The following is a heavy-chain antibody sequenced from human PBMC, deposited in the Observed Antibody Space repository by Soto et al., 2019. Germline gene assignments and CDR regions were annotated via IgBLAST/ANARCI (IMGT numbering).Heavy chain of an antibody. V-gene: IGHV3-53*01. CDR1: GFTVSSNY. Sequence: GGSLKLSCAASGFTVSSNYMSWVRQAPGKGLEWVSVIYSGGSTYYADSVKGRFTISRDNSKNTLYLQMNSLRAEDTAVYYCARGAYYYYYGMDVWGQGTTVTVSS. CDR3: ARGAYYYYYGMDV. CDR2: IYSGGST. J-gene: IGHJ6*02.